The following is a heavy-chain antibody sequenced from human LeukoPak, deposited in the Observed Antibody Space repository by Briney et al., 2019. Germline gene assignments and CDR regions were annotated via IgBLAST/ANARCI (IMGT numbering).Heavy chain of an antibody. Sequence: SETLSLTCAVYGGSFSGYYWSWIRQPPGKGLEWIGEINHSGSTNYNPSLKSRVTISVDTSKNQFSLKLSSVTAADTAVYYCARYGHLPTTVVTLDYWGQGTLVTVSS. D-gene: IGHD4-23*01. CDR1: GGSFSGYY. V-gene: IGHV4-34*01. J-gene: IGHJ4*02. CDR2: INHSGST. CDR3: ARYGHLPTTVVTLDY.